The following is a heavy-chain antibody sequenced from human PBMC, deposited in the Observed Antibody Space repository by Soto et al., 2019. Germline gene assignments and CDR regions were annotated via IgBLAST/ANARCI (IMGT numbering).Heavy chain of an antibody. CDR3: ARDMSITTRPDYYYGMDV. Sequence: SVKVSCKASGGTSSSYAISWVRQVPGQGLEWMGVIIPIFGTANYAQKFQGRVTISADESTSTAYMELSGLRSEDTAVFYCARDMSITTRPDYYYGMDVWGQGTTVTVSS. CDR1: GGTSSSYA. V-gene: IGHV1-69*13. J-gene: IGHJ6*02. D-gene: IGHD6-6*01. CDR2: IIPIFGTA.